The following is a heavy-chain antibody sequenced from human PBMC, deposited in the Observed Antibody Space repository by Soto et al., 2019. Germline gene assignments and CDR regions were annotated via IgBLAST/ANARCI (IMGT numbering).Heavy chain of an antibody. CDR2: IYDGGTT. Sequence: QVQLQESGPRLVSPSQTLSLTCTVSGGSISSAAYCWSWIRQSPDKGLEWIGHIYDGGTTYSSPSLQGRXTXSXXTSETQFSLKLSSVSAADTAVYYCARGPSGDKIDYWGQGIQVTVSS. CDR1: GGSISSAAYC. D-gene: IGHD7-27*01. CDR3: ARGPSGDKIDY. J-gene: IGHJ4*02. V-gene: IGHV4-30-4*01.